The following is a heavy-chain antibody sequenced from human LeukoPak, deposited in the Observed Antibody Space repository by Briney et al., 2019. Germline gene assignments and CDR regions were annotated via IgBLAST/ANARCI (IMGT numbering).Heavy chain of an antibody. Sequence: GGSLRLSCAASGFTFSSYAMSWVHQAPGKGLEWVSAISGSGGSTYYADSVKGRFTISRDNSKNTLYLQMNSLRAEDTAVYYCARDAHVDQQLVLGWFDPWGQGTLVTVSS. D-gene: IGHD6-13*01. CDR2: ISGSGGST. CDR1: GFTFSSYA. CDR3: ARDAHVDQQLVLGWFDP. J-gene: IGHJ5*02. V-gene: IGHV3-23*01.